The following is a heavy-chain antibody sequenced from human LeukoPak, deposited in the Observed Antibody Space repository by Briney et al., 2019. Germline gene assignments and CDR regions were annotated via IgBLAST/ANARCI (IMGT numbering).Heavy chain of an antibody. J-gene: IGHJ4*02. V-gene: IGHV3-30-3*01. CDR3: ARSGIAARPLDY. CDR1: GFTFSSYG. Sequence: GGSLRLSCAASGFTFSSYGMHWVRQAPGKGLEWVAVISYDGSNKYYADSVKGRFTISRDNSKNTLYLQMNSLRAEDTAVYYCARSGIAARPLDYWGQGTLVTVSS. D-gene: IGHD6-6*01. CDR2: ISYDGSNK.